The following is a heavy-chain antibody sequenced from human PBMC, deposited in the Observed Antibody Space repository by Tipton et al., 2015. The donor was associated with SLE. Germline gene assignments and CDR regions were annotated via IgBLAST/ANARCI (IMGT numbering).Heavy chain of an antibody. CDR3: AAGDRDDYYGMDV. CDR1: GGSLRSYY. Sequence: TLSLTCTVSGGSLRSYYWSWIRQRAGKGLQWIGRMYNSGSTDYNPSLKSRVTMSVDTSKNQFSLKLTSVTAADTAVYYCAAGDRDDYYGMDVWGQGTTVTVSS. D-gene: IGHD4-17*01. CDR2: MYNSGST. V-gene: IGHV4-4*07. J-gene: IGHJ6*02.